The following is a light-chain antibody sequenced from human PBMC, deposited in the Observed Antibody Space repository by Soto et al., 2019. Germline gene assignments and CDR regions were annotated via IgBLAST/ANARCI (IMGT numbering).Light chain of an antibody. CDR3: QHYYSYPPT. J-gene: IGKJ1*01. Sequence: DIQLTQSPSFLSASVGDRVTITCRASQGINIFLAWYQQKPGKAPKILISGASILQDGVPSRFSGRGSGTDFTLTISRLQSEDFATYFCQHYYSYPPTFGQGTKVDIK. CDR2: GAS. V-gene: IGKV1-9*01. CDR1: QGINIF.